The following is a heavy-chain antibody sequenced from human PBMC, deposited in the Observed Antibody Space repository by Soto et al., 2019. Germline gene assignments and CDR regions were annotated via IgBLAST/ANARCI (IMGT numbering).Heavy chain of an antibody. CDR3: AIQGVITIFGVVITAYYFDY. D-gene: IGHD3-3*01. CDR2: IYYSGST. J-gene: IGHJ4*02. V-gene: IGHV4-39*01. CDR1: GGSISSSSYY. Sequence: SETLSLTCTVSGGSISSSSYYWGWIRQPPGKGLEWIGSIYYSGSTYYNPSLKSRVTISVDTSKNQFSLKLSSVTAADTAVYYCAIQGVITIFGVVITAYYFDYWGQGTLVTVSS.